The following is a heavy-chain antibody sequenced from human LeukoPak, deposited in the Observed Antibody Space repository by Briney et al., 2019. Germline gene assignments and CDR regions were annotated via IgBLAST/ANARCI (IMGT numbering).Heavy chain of an antibody. CDR3: ARDFYDFWSGYAY. Sequence: PGRSLRLSCAASGFTFSSYAMHWVRQAPGKGLEWVAVISYDGSNKYYADSAKGRFTTSRDNSKNTLYLQMNSLRAEDTAVYYCARDFYDFWSGYAYWGQGTLVTVSS. D-gene: IGHD3-3*01. J-gene: IGHJ4*02. CDR2: ISYDGSNK. V-gene: IGHV3-30-3*01. CDR1: GFTFSSYA.